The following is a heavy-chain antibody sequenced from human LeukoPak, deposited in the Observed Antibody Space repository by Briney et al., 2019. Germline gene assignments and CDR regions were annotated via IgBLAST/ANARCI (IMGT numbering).Heavy chain of an antibody. CDR2: IYYSGTT. Sequence: PSETLSLTCTVSGGSIGSGNYYWGWIRQPPGKGLEWVGSIYYSGTTYYNPSLKSRVTISVDTSKNQFSLKLTSVTAADTAVYYCARGGTIWTYYWSQGTLVTVSS. CDR1: GGSIGSGNYY. CDR3: ARGGTIWTYY. D-gene: IGHD1/OR15-1a*01. J-gene: IGHJ4*02. V-gene: IGHV4-39*07.